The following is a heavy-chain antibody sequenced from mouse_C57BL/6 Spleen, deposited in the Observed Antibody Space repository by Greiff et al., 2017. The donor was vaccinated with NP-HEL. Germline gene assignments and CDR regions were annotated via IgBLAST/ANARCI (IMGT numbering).Heavy chain of an antibody. D-gene: IGHD1-1*01. CDR2: IDPSDSYT. Sequence: VQLQQSGAELVKPGASVKLSCKASGYTFTSYWMQWVKQRPGQGLEWIGEIDPSDSYTNYNQKFKGKATLTVDTSSSTAYMQLSSLTSEDSAVYYCARRGTTVVDAMDYWGQGTSVTVSS. CDR1: GYTFTSYW. V-gene: IGHV1-50*01. J-gene: IGHJ4*01. CDR3: ARRGTTVVDAMDY.